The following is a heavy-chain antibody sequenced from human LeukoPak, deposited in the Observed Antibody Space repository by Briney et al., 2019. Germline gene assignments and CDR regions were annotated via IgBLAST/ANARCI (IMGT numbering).Heavy chain of an antibody. D-gene: IGHD5-18*01. Sequence: GESLKISCKGSGYNFTNYWVGWVRQMPEKGLEWMGFIYPGDSDTRYGPSFQGRVTISADKSISTAFLQWSSLKASDTAMYYCARLEVTYSVSPFDYWGQGTLVTVSS. CDR2: IYPGDSDT. CDR1: GYNFTNYW. V-gene: IGHV5-51*01. CDR3: ARLEVTYSVSPFDY. J-gene: IGHJ4*02.